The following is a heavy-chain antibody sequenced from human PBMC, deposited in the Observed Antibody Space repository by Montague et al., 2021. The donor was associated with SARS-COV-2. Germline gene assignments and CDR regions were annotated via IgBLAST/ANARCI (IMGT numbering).Heavy chain of an antibody. CDR2: ISLSGGST. J-gene: IGHJ4*02. Sequence: SLRLSCAASGFTFSTFAMSWVRQAPGKGLEWVSAISLSGGSTYYADSVKDRFTISRDNSKNTLFLQMNSLRAEDTAVYYCAKGGVVVVAATDLDYWGQGTLVTVSS. CDR3: AKGGVVVVAATDLDY. CDR1: GFTFSTFA. D-gene: IGHD2-15*01. V-gene: IGHV3-23*01.